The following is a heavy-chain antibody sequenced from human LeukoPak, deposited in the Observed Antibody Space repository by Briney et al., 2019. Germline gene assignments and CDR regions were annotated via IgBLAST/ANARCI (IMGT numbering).Heavy chain of an antibody. CDR1: GGSISSSSYY. D-gene: IGHD3-22*01. CDR2: IYYSGST. Sequence: SETLSLTCTVSGGSISSSSYYWGWIRQPPGKGLEWNGSIYYSGSTYYNPSLKSRVTISVDTSKNQFSLKLSSVTAADTAVYYCARPSYYYDSSGYHGHFDYWGQGTLVTVSS. J-gene: IGHJ4*02. V-gene: IGHV4-39*01. CDR3: ARPSYYYDSSGYHGHFDY.